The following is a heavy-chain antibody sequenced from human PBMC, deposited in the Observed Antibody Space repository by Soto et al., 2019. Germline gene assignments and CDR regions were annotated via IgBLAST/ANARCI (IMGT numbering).Heavy chain of an antibody. CDR1: GFTFSSYG. V-gene: IGHV3-30*18. CDR2: ISYDGNNK. CDR3: GKVSTCYYDSTFDY. Sequence: QVQLVESGGGVVQPGRSLRLSCAASGFTFSSYGMHWVRQAPGKGLEWVAIISYDGNNKYYADSVKGRFTSSRDNSKNTLYLQMMSLRAEDTAVYSCGKVSTCYYDSTFDYWGQGTLVNVSS. D-gene: IGHD3-22*01. J-gene: IGHJ4*02.